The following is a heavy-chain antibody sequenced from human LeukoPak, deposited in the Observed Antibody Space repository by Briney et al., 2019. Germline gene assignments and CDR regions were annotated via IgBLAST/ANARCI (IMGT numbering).Heavy chain of an antibody. CDR1: GGSISSYY. V-gene: IGHV4-59*01. CDR2: IYYSGSA. CDR3: ARDHVADWYFDL. D-gene: IGHD5-12*01. Sequence: SETPSLTCTVSGGSISSYYWSWIRQPPGKGLEWIGYIYYSGSANYNPSLKSRVTISVDTSKNQFSLKLSSVTAADTAVYYCARDHVADWYFDLWGRGTLVTVSS. J-gene: IGHJ2*01.